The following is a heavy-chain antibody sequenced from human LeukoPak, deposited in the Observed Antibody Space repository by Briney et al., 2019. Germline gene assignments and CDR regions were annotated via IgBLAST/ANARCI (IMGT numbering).Heavy chain of an antibody. J-gene: IGHJ4*02. CDR3: AQSRLYYYDSSGT. Sequence: ASVKVSCKASGYTFTGYYMHWVRQAPGQGLEWMGWINPNSGGTNYAQKFQGRVTMTRDTSISTACMELSRLRSDDTAVYYCAQSRLYYYDSSGTWGQGTLVTVSS. V-gene: IGHV1-2*02. CDR1: GYTFTGYY. D-gene: IGHD3-22*01. CDR2: INPNSGGT.